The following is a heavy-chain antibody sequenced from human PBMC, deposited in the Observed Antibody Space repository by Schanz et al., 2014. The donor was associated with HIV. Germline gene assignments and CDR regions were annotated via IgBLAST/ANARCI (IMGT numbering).Heavy chain of an antibody. CDR3: ARDLVFGAGTTAMDV. Sequence: VQLVESGGDLVQPGGSLRLSCAASGFTFSNYWMHWVRQAPGKGLEWVAVTWYDGTTKYYADSVKGRFTISRDNSKDTLYLQMNSLRAEDTAVYYCARDLVFGAGTTAMDVWGRGTTVTVSS. D-gene: IGHD1-1*01. CDR2: TWYDGTTK. V-gene: IGHV3-33*08. CDR1: GFTFSNYW. J-gene: IGHJ6*02.